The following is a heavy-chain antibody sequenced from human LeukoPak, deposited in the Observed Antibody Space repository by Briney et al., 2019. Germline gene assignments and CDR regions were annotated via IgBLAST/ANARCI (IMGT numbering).Heavy chain of an antibody. CDR3: VKPQYSSGWLGY. V-gene: IGHV3-64D*06. Sequence: PGGSLRLSCSASGFTFSSSPMHWVRQAPGKRLEYVSAITNDGGSTYSADSVKGRFTISRDNSKNTLYLQMSSLRPDDTAVYYCVKPQYSSGWLGYWGQGTLVTVSS. D-gene: IGHD6-19*01. CDR2: ITNDGGST. CDR1: GFTFSSSP. J-gene: IGHJ4*02.